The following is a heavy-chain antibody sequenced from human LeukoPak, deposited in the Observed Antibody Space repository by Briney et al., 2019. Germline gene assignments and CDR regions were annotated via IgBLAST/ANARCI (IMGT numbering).Heavy chain of an antibody. V-gene: IGHV3-74*01. Sequence: GGSVRLSCAASEFTFSRYWMHWVRQVPGKGLVWVSRINSDGSSTIYADSVKGRFTISRDNAKNTLYLQMNSLRVEDTAVYYCASYSSSWGWGQGTLVTVSS. J-gene: IGHJ4*02. CDR1: EFTFSRYW. D-gene: IGHD6-13*01. CDR3: ASYSSSWG. CDR2: INSDGSST.